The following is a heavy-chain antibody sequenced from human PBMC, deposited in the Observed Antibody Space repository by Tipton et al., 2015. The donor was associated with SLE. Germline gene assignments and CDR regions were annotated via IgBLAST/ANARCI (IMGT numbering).Heavy chain of an antibody. CDR3: ARSLPATTDYFDY. Sequence: SLRLSCAASGFKFDDYAMHWVRQVPGKGLEWVTNIHQDGNEKYYVDSVKGRFTVSRDNAKNSLYLQMNSLRAEDTAIYYCARSLPATTDYFDYWGQGTLVTVSS. V-gene: IGHV3-7*01. D-gene: IGHD1-7*01. CDR2: IHQDGNEK. J-gene: IGHJ4*02. CDR1: GFKFDDYA.